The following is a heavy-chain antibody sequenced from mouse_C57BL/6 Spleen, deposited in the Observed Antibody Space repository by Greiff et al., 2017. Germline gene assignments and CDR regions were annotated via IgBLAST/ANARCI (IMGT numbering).Heavy chain of an antibody. CDR2: INPNYGTT. Sequence: VQLQQSGPELVKPGASVKISCKASGYSFTDYNMNWVKQSNGKSLEWIGVINPNYGTTSYNQKFKGKATLTVDQSSSTAYMQLNSLTSEDSAVYYCSITTVVATDYFDYWGQGTTLTVSS. CDR1: GYSFTDYN. J-gene: IGHJ2*01. CDR3: SITTVVATDYFDY. D-gene: IGHD1-1*01. V-gene: IGHV1-39*01.